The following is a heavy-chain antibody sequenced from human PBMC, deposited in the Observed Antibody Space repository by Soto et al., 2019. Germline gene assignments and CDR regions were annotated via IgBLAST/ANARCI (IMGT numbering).Heavy chain of an antibody. CDR2: IIPIFGTA. V-gene: IGHV1-69*13. CDR3: ARAGAEDGYYYYGMDV. CDR1: GGTFSSYA. D-gene: IGHD3-10*01. Sequence: SVKVSCKASGGTFSSYAISWVRQAPGQGLEWMGGIIPIFGTANYAQKFQGRVTITADESTSTAYMELSSLRSEDTAVYYCARAGAEDGYYYYGMDVWGQGTTVTVSS. J-gene: IGHJ6*02.